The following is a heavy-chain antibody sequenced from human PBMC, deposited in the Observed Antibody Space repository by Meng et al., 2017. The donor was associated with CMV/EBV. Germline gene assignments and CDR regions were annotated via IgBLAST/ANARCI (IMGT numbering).Heavy chain of an antibody. CDR3: ARGSRYGDRLTSMYDAFDI. Sequence: GESLKISCAASGFTFSDYYMSWIRQAPGKGLVWVSRINSDGSSTSYADSVKGRFTISRDNAKNTLYLQMNSLRAEDTAVYYCARGSRYGDRLTSMYDAFDIWGQGTMVTVSS. V-gene: IGHV3-74*01. CDR1: GFTFSDYY. D-gene: IGHD4-17*01. J-gene: IGHJ3*02. CDR2: INSDGSST.